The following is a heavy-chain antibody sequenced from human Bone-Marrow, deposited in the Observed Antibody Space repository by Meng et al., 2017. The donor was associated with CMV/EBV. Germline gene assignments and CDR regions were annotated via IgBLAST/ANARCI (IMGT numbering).Heavy chain of an antibody. CDR3: ARDLLDCSSTSCQAAFDP. CDR1: GYTFTSYD. CDR2: MNPNSGNT. J-gene: IGHJ5*02. Sequence: SVKVSCKASGYTFTSYDINWVRQATGQGLEWMGWMNPNSGNTGYAQKFQGRVTMTRDTSISTAYMELSRLRSDDTAVYYFARDLLDCSSTSCQAAFDPWGQGTLVTVSS. V-gene: IGHV1-8*01. D-gene: IGHD2-2*01.